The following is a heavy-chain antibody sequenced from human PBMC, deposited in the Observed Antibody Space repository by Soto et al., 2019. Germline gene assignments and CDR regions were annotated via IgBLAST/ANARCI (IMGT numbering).Heavy chain of an antibody. CDR3: ANTIPSKNNTNEWYDWVAL. CDR2: ITGSGVCM. CDR1: GFTFRAFA. V-gene: IGHV3-23*01. D-gene: IGHD3-3*01. Sequence: EVQLLESGGVLVQPGESLRLSCAATGFTFRAFAMTWVRQAPGKGLEWVSTITGSGVCMHYADSVKGRFTISRDNSKNTYLQIMNSLRAEDAAVYHCANTIPSKNNTNEWYDWVALWGQGTLVTVSS. J-gene: IGHJ5*02.